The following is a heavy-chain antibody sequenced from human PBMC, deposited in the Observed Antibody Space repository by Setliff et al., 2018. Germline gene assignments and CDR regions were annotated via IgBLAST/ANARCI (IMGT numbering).Heavy chain of an antibody. Sequence: SVKVSCKASGGTFSSYAISWVRQAPGQGLEWMGGIIPILGIANYAQKFQGRVTITADKSTSTAYMELSSLRSEDTAVYYCARDGGFGESSRYFDYWGQGTLVTVSS. V-gene: IGHV1-69*10. CDR3: ARDGGFGESSRYFDY. D-gene: IGHD3-10*01. CDR2: IIPILGIA. J-gene: IGHJ4*02. CDR1: GGTFSSYA.